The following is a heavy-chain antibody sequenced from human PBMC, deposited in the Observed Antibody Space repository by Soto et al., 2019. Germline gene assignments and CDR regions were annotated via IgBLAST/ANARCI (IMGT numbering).Heavy chain of an antibody. J-gene: IGHJ4*02. V-gene: IGHV1-18*01. Sequence: GASVKVSCKASGYTFTSYGISWVRQAPGQGLEWMGWISAYNGNTNYAQKLQGRVTMTTDTSTSTAYMELRSLRSDDTAVYYCARDLWVKLPQYSSGWYGFDYWGQGTLVTVSS. CDR1: GYTFTSYG. CDR3: ARDLWVKLPQYSSGWYGFDY. D-gene: IGHD6-19*01. CDR2: ISAYNGNT.